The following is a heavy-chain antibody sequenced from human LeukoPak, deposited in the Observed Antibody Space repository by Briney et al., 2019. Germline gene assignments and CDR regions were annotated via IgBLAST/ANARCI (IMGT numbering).Heavy chain of an antibody. CDR2: ISSSSSTI. J-gene: IGHJ4*02. Sequence: GGSLRLSCAASGFTFSSYSMNWVRQAPGKGLEWVSYISSSSSTIYYADSVKGRFTISRYNAKNSLYLQMNSLRAEDTAVYYCARVKRVWRSSDATKPGYPGLYLDYWGQGTLVTVSS. D-gene: IGHD3-9*01. CDR3: ARVKRVWRSSDATKPGYPGLYLDY. CDR1: GFTFSSYS. V-gene: IGHV3-48*01.